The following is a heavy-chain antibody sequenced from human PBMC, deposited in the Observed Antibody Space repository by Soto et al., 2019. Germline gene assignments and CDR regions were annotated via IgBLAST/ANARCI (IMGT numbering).Heavy chain of an antibody. CDR3: ASVGSDYDNSGYYLP. CDR2: IYHSGST. CDR1: GGSVSSSNW. V-gene: IGHV4-4*02. Sequence: SETLSLTCIVSGGSVSSSNWWSWVRQPPGKGLEWIGEIYHSGSTTYNPSLKSQATISVDKSENQFSLRLKSVTAADTAVYYCASVGSDYDNSGYYLPWGPGTLVTVSS. D-gene: IGHD3-22*01. J-gene: IGHJ5*02.